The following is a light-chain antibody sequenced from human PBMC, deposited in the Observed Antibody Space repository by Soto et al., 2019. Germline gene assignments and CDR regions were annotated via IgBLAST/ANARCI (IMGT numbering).Light chain of an antibody. V-gene: IGLV2-14*03. Sequence: QSVLTQPASVSGSPGQSITISCTGTSSDVGGYNYVSWYQQHPGKAPKLMIYDVSNRPSGVSNRFSGSKSDNTASLTISGLQAEDEADYYCSSYTSSSTQVFGGGTKLTVL. J-gene: IGLJ2*01. CDR3: SSYTSSSTQV. CDR2: DVS. CDR1: SSDVGGYNY.